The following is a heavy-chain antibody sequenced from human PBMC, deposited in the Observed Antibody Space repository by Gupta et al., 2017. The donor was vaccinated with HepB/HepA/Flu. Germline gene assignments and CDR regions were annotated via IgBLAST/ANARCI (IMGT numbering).Heavy chain of an antibody. V-gene: IGHV3-20*04. D-gene: IGHD3-16*02. CDR2: VTKNGGAT. J-gene: IGHJ4*02. CDR3: ARGISFIVD. Sequence: VQLVESGGRVVRPGGSLPLSCEASGFIFDDYGMTWVRQAPGKGPEWVCGVTKNGGATRCAESVKGRFAISRDNAEKSVHLQMNRLTAEDTALYYCARGISFIVDWGQGTLVTVSS. CDR1: GFIFDDYG.